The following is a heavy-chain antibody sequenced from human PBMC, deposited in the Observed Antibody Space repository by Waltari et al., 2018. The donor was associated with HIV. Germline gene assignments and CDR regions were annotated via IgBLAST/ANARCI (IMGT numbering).Heavy chain of an antibody. CDR2: FSPVFGRT. D-gene: IGHD2-15*01. CDR1: GGTFNNYA. V-gene: IGHV1-69*01. J-gene: IGHJ2*01. Sequence: QVQLVQSGAEVKKPGSSVKVSCKASGGTFNNYAISWVRQAPGQGLEWMGGFSPVFGRTNCAQMFQGRLTIGADEATITGYMGLSILRSEDTAVYYCARMATVVDWYFDLWGRGTLVTVSS. CDR3: ARMATVVDWYFDL.